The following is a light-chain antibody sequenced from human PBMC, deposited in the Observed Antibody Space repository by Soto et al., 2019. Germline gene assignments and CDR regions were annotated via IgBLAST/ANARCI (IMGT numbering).Light chain of an antibody. Sequence: QSVHTPPPSASGTPGQRVILSCSASSSNIGMNTVDWFQQLPGTAPKLLINVIGQRPSGVPDRFSGSKSGTSASLAISSLQSEDEADYYCAEWDDRLNAVVFGGGTQMTVL. CDR2: VIG. CDR3: AEWDDRLNAVV. J-gene: IGLJ2*01. V-gene: IGLV1-44*01. CDR1: SSNIGMNT.